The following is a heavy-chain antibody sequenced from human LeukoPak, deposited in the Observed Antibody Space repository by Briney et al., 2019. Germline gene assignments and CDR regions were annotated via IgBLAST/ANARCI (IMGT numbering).Heavy chain of an antibody. V-gene: IGHV4-61*02. CDR1: GDSISNDNYY. CDR2: LYLTGRT. CDR3: AREKIGTGTVLGKDYYYMDV. J-gene: IGHJ6*03. D-gene: IGHD3-16*01. Sequence: SETLSLTCTVSGDSISNDNYYWSWIRQPAGKGLEWIGRLYLTGRTNYNPSFKSRVTISVDTSKNQFSLKLSSVTAADTAMYYCAREKIGTGTVLGKDYYYMDVWGKGTTVTVSS.